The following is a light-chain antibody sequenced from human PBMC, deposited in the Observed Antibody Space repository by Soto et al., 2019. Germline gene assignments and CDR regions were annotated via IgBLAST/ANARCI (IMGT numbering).Light chain of an antibody. V-gene: IGKV1-33*01. CDR3: QHYDHLPIT. CDR1: QDISNY. CDR2: DAS. J-gene: IGKJ5*01. Sequence: DIQMTQSPSSLSASVGDRVTITCQASQDISNYLNWYQQKPGKAPKLLIYDASNLETGVPSRFSGSGSGTDFTLTISSLQPEDVATYYCQHYDHLPITFGQGTRLEIK.